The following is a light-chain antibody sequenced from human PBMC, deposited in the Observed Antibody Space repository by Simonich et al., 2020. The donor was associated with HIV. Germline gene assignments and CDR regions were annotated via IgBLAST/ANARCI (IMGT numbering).Light chain of an antibody. CDR3: QQYYSTPFT. CDR2: CAS. J-gene: IGKJ3*01. V-gene: IGKV4-1*01. CDR1: QSVLYSSNNKNY. Sequence: DIVMTQSPDSLAVSLGERATINCKSSQSVLYSSNNKNYLAWYQQKPGQPPKLLIYCASTRESGVPDRFSGSGSGTDFTLTISSLQAEDVAVYYCQQYYSTPFTFGPGTKVDFK.